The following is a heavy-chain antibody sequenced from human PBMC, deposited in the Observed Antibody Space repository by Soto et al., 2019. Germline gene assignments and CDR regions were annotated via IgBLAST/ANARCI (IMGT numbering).Heavy chain of an antibody. Sequence: QVQLVQSGAEVKKPGASVKVSCKASGYTFTSYDINWVRQATGQGLEWMGWMNPNSGNTGYAQKFQGRVTMTRNTSISTAYMALSRLRSEDTAVYYCARADGSGGSCYSPIYYYYGMDVWGQGTTVTVSS. V-gene: IGHV1-8*01. D-gene: IGHD2-15*01. CDR2: MNPNSGNT. CDR1: GYTFTSYD. J-gene: IGHJ6*02. CDR3: ARADGSGGSCYSPIYYYYGMDV.